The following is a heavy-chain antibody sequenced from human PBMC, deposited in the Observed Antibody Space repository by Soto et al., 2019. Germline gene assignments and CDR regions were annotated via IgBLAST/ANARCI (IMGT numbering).Heavy chain of an antibody. Sequence: GGSLRLSCAASGFTFSAYAMGWVRQPPGKGLEWVSSIGVSDGSRYYADSVKGRFSISRDNSENTVYLQMNGLRAEDTTVYYCVKDTQALRQVWGYDYWGQGVQVTVSS. J-gene: IGHJ4*02. CDR3: VKDTQALRQVWGYDY. CDR2: IGVSDGSR. D-gene: IGHD7-27*01. V-gene: IGHV3-23*01. CDR1: GFTFSAYA.